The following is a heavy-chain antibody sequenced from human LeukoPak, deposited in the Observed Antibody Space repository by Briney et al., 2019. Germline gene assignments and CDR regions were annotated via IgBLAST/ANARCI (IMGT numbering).Heavy chain of an antibody. D-gene: IGHD5-18*01. V-gene: IGHV4-59*01. J-gene: IGHJ6*03. CDR1: GGSISSYY. CDR2: IYYSGST. CDR3: ARTTEGGYSYGYFYYYYMDV. Sequence: SETLSLTCTVSGGSISSYYWSWIRQPPGKGLEWIGYIYYSGSTNYNPSLKSRVTISVDMSKNQFSLKLRSVTAADTAVYYCARTTEGGYSYGYFYYYYMDVWGKGTTVTISS.